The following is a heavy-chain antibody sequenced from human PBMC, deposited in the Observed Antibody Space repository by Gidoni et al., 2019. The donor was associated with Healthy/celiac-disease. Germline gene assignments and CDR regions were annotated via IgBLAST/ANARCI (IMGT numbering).Heavy chain of an antibody. V-gene: IGHV3-53*01. Sequence: EVQLVESGGGLIQPGGSLRLSCAASGFTVSSNYMSWVRQAPGKGLAWVSVIYSGGSTYYADSVKGRFTISRDNSKNTLYLQMNSLRAEDTAVYYCAATFWSGYYSFDYWGQGTLVTVSS. CDR3: AATFWSGYYSFDY. J-gene: IGHJ4*02. CDR2: IYSGGST. CDR1: GFTVSSNY. D-gene: IGHD3-3*01.